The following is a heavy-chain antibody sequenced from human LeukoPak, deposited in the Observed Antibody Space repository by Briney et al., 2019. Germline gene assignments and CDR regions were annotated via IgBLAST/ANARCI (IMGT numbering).Heavy chain of an antibody. CDR2: IIPIFGTA. Sequence: SVKVSCKASGGTFISYAISWVRQAPGQGLEWMGGIIPIFGTANYAQKFQGRVTITADESTSTGYMELSSLRSEDTAVYYCAREGYCGGDCYAYYFDYWGQGTLVTVSS. V-gene: IGHV1-69*13. J-gene: IGHJ4*02. CDR1: GGTFISYA. CDR3: AREGYCGGDCYAYYFDY. D-gene: IGHD2-21*02.